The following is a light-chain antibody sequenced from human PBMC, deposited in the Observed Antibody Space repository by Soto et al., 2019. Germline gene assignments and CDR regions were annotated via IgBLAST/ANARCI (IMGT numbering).Light chain of an antibody. Sequence: DIQMTQSPSSLSSSVGDRVTITCRASQAISNYLNWYQQRPAKPPKLLIYDASNFERGVPSRFSGTRSGTHFTFSITSLQPEDVATYYWQQSDSLPITFGQGTRLEI. CDR3: QQSDSLPIT. CDR1: QAISNY. J-gene: IGKJ5*01. V-gene: IGKV1-33*01. CDR2: DAS.